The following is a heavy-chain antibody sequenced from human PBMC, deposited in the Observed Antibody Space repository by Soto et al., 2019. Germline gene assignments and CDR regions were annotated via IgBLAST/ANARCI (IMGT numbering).Heavy chain of an antibody. CDR1: GFTFSSYG. J-gene: IGHJ6*02. V-gene: IGHV3-30*18. Sequence: GGSLRLSCAASGFTFSSYGMHWVRQAPGKGLKWVAVISYDGSNKYYADSVKGRFTISRDNSKNTLYLQMNSLRAEDTAVYYCAKDQGDTAMVYYYYYYGMDVWGQGTTVTVSS. CDR3: AKDQGDTAMVYYYYYYGMDV. D-gene: IGHD5-18*01. CDR2: ISYDGSNK.